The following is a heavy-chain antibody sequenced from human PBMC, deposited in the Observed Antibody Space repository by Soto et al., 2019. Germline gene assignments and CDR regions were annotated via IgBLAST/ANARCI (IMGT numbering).Heavy chain of an antibody. CDR2: IYYSGST. Sequence: PSETLSLTCTVSGGSISSYYWSWIRQPPGKGLEWIGYIYYSGSTNYNPSLKSRVTISVDTSKNQFSLKLSSVTAADTAVYYCAIVRYYYDSSGYRVRGLDPFDIWGQGTMVTVSS. D-gene: IGHD3-22*01. CDR3: AIVRYYYDSSGYRVRGLDPFDI. V-gene: IGHV4-59*01. CDR1: GGSISSYY. J-gene: IGHJ3*02.